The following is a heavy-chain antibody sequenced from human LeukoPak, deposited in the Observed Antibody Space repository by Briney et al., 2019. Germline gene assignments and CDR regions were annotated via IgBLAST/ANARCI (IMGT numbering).Heavy chain of an antibody. CDR3: ARDDYRGVTNFDP. J-gene: IGHJ5*02. Sequence: SETLSLTCTVSGGSISPYFWSWMRQTPGKGLERIGYISYTGSTNYNPALRSRVTISVDTSKNQFSLQLTSVTAADTAVYYCARDDYRGVTNFDPWGQGTLVTVSS. V-gene: IGHV4-59*01. D-gene: IGHD3-10*01. CDR1: GGSISPYF. CDR2: ISYTGST.